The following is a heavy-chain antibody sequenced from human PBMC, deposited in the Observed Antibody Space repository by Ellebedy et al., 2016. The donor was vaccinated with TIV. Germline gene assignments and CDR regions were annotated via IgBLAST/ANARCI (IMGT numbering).Heavy chain of an antibody. V-gene: IGHV1-18*04. D-gene: IGHD5-12*01. CDR3: ARYSGYALDAFDI. CDR2: ISAHNGNT. CDR1: GYTFTSYG. Sequence: ASVKVSCKASGYTFTSYGISWVRQAPGQGLEWMGWISAHNGNTNYAQKFQGRVTITADKSTSTAYMELSSLRSEDTAVYYCARYSGYALDAFDIWGQGTMVTVSS. J-gene: IGHJ3*02.